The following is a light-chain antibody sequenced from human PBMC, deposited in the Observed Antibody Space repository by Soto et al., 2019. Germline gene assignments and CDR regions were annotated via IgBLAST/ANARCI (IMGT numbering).Light chain of an antibody. J-gene: IGLJ3*02. Sequence: QSALTQPASVSGSPGQSITISCAGTTSDVGGYNYVSWYQQHPGKAPKLMIYEVSNRPSGVSNRFSGSKSANTASLTISGLQAEDEAEYYCTSYTFTRIPWVFGGGTKLTVL. CDR2: EVS. CDR1: TSDVGGYNY. V-gene: IGLV2-14*01. CDR3: TSYTFTRIPWV.